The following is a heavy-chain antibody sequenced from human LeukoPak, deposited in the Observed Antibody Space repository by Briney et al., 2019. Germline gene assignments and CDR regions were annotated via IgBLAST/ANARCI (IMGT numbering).Heavy chain of an antibody. D-gene: IGHD6-19*01. CDR2: IYYSGST. J-gene: IGHJ4*02. V-gene: IGHV4-39*07. CDR3: GRSNSEGGWYFDY. CDR1: GGSISSSSYY. Sequence: PSETLSLTCTVSGGSISSSSYYWGWIRQPPGKGLEWIGSIYYSGSTYYNPSLKSRVTISVDTSKNQFSLKLSSVTAADTAVYYCGRSNSEGGWYFDYWGQGTLVTVSS.